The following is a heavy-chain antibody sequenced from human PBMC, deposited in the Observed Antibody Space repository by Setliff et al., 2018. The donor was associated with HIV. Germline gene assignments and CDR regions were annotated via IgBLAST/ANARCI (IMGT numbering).Heavy chain of an antibody. J-gene: IGHJ6*02. CDR3: SGTTVTQYYYYYGMDV. V-gene: IGHV1-69*05. CDR2: IIPIFGTA. CDR1: GGTFSSYA. D-gene: IGHD4-17*01. Sequence: KVSCKASGGTFSSYAISWVRQAPGQGLEWMGGIIPIFGTANYAQKFQGRVTITTDESTSTAYMELSSLRSEDTAVYYCSGTTVTQYYYYYGMDVWGQGTTVTVSS.